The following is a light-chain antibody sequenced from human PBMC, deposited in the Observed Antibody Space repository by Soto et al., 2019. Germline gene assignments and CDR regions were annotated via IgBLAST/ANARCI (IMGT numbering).Light chain of an antibody. CDR2: AAS. J-gene: IGKJ1*01. V-gene: IGKV1-39*01. CDR3: QQSSTIPRT. CDR1: QHIATY. Sequence: DIQMTQSPSALSASVGDRVTISCRSSQHIATYLNWYQHKPGKAPKLLVYAASTLQGGVPSRFSGSGSGTDFRLTISSLQPDDFATYDCQQSSTIPRTFGQGTKVDLK.